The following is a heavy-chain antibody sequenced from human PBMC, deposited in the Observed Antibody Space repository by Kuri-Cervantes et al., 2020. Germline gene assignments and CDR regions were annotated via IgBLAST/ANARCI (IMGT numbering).Heavy chain of an antibody. CDR2: INWNGGST. CDR1: GFTFSSYS. Sequence: GESLKISCAASGFTFSSYSMNWVRQAPGKGLEWVTGINWNGGSTGYADSVKGRFTISRDNAKNSLYLQMNSLRAEDTALYYCATTRQQWLVSLDWGQGTLVTVSS. D-gene: IGHD6-19*01. CDR3: ATTRQQWLVSLD. V-gene: IGHV3-20*04. J-gene: IGHJ4*02.